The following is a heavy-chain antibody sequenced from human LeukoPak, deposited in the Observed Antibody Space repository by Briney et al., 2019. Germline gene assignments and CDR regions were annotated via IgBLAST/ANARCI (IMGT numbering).Heavy chain of an antibody. V-gene: IGHV4-39*01. Sequence: SETLSLTCTVSGGSISSSTYYWGWIRQPPGKGLEWIGSFYYSGSTYYNPSLKSRVTISVHTSKNQFSLKLSSVTAADTAVYYCARSRIAAAIRGRFDPWGQGTLVTVSS. CDR1: GGSISSSTYY. CDR3: ARSRIAAAIRGRFDP. D-gene: IGHD6-13*01. CDR2: FYYSGST. J-gene: IGHJ5*02.